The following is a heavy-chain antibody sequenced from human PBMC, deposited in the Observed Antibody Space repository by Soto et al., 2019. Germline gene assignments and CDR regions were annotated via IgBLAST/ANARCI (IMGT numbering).Heavy chain of an antibody. D-gene: IGHD2-15*01. CDR3: ARGTGSCYLYFDY. Sequence: EVQLVESGGGLVKPGGSLRLSCAASGFTFSSYSMNWVRQAPGKGLEWVSSISSSSSYIYYADSVKGRFTISRDNAKNSLYLQMNSLRAEDTAVYYCARGTGSCYLYFDYWGQGTLVTVSS. V-gene: IGHV3-21*01. J-gene: IGHJ4*02. CDR2: ISSSSSYI. CDR1: GFTFSSYS.